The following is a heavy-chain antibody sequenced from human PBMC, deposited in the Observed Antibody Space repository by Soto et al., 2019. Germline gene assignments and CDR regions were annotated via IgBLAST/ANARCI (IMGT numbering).Heavy chain of an antibody. J-gene: IGHJ4*02. CDR1: GGTFSSHV. V-gene: IGHV1-69*01. CDR2: IMPIIGTA. CDR3: ARDLEFRDGNISHLDY. D-gene: IGHD3-10*01. Sequence: QVQLVQSGAEVKKPVSSVKVSCKASGGTFSSHVFNWVRQAPGQGLEWMGGIMPIIGTANYAQKFQGRVTITADESTSTAYMELSSLRSEDTAVYYCARDLEFRDGNISHLDYWGQGPLVTVSS.